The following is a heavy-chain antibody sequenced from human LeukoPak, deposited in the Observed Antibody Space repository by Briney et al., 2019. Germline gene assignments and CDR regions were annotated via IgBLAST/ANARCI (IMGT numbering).Heavy chain of an antibody. CDR1: GGSISTYY. V-gene: IGHV4-59*01. CDR2: IYYSGTT. J-gene: IGHJ5*02. D-gene: IGHD2-2*01. Sequence: SETLSLTCTVSGGSISTYYWNWIRQPPGKGLEWIGYIYYSGTTNYNPSLKSRVSMSVDTSKNQFSLKLSSVTAADTAVYYCARVLCSSTSCYSSPWFDPWGQGTLVTVSS. CDR3: ARVLCSSTSCYSSPWFDP.